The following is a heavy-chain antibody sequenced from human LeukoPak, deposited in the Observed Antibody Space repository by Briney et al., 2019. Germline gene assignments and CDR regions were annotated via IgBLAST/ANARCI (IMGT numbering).Heavy chain of an antibody. CDR3: ARALVGYDFWSGYYTSDAFDI. CDR2: IYYSGST. D-gene: IGHD3-3*01. J-gene: IGHJ3*02. V-gene: IGHV4-59*01. Sequence: PSETLSLTCTVSGGSISSYYWGWIRQPPGKGLEWIGYIYYSGSTNYNPSLKSRVTISVDTSKNQFSLKLSSVTAADTAVYYCARALVGYDFWSGYYTSDAFDIWGQGTMVTVSS. CDR1: GGSISSYY.